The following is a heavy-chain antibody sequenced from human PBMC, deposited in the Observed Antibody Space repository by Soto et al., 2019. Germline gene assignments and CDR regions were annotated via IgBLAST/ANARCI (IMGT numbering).Heavy chain of an antibody. CDR3: ASGSPYYDSSHYYSSPFDY. D-gene: IGHD3-22*01. J-gene: IGHJ4*02. Sequence: PSETLSLTCTVSGGSIRSGDNYWSWIRQPPGKGLEWIGNIYDSGSTYYNPSLKSRVTISVDTSKNQFSLKLSSVTAADTAVYYCASGSPYYDSSHYYSSPFDYWGQGPLVTVSS. V-gene: IGHV4-30-4*01. CDR2: IYDSGST. CDR1: GGSIRSGDNY.